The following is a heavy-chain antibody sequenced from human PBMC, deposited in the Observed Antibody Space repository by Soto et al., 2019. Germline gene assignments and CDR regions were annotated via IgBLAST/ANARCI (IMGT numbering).Heavy chain of an antibody. CDR1: DLSRRTSGMG. V-gene: IGHV2-5*01. J-gene: IGHJ5*02. CDR3: AKSGSSGWYGWFDP. Sequence: VSGATLVNPTQTRTLTYILYDLSRRTSGMGVGWIGQHLGKAVEWLGFIYWNDDKRYSPSLKSRLTITKDTSKNQVVLTMTNMDAVDTATYYCAKSGSSGWYGWFDPWGQGTLVTVSS. D-gene: IGHD6-19*01. CDR2: IYWNDDK.